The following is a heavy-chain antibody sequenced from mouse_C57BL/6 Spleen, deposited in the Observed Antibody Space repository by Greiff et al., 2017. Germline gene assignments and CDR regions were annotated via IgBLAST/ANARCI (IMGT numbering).Heavy chain of an antibody. CDR2: FYPGRGSI. D-gene: IGHD1-1*01. Sequence: VQLQQSGAELVKPGASVKLSCKASGYTFTEYTIHWVKQRSGQGLEWIGWFYPGRGSITYNEKFKAKATLTADKSSSTVEMELSRLTSEDSAVYFCARHEYYGSPLPDYCDYWGQGTTLTVSS. J-gene: IGHJ2*01. CDR1: GYTFTEYT. CDR3: ARHEYYGSPLPDYCDY. V-gene: IGHV1-62-2*01.